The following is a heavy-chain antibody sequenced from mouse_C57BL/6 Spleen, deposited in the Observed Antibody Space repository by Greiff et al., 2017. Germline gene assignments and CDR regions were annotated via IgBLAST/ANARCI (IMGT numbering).Heavy chain of an antibody. Sequence: QVQLQQSGPGLVQPSQSLSITCTVSGFSLTSYGVHWVRQSPGKGLEWLGVIWSGGRTDYSAAFISRLSISKDNSTSQVFVKMNSLQADDTAIYFCARLNDYIPYYFDYWGQGTTLTVSS. V-gene: IGHV2-2*01. CDR1: GFSLTSYG. CDR3: ARLNDYIPYYFDY. CDR2: IWSGGRT. J-gene: IGHJ2*01. D-gene: IGHD2-4*01.